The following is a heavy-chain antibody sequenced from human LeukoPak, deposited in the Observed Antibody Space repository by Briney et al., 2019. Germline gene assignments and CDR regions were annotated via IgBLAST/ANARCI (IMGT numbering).Heavy chain of an antibody. CDR1: NGSISTYY. CDR2: IYHSGTT. D-gene: IGHD6-19*01. Sequence: SETLSLTCTVSNGSISTYYWSWIRQPLGKGLEWIGHIYHSGTTIYNPTLKSRVTMSVDTSRNQFSLHLTSVTAADTAVYFCARDSFGSGWYALWGHGTLVTVSS. V-gene: IGHV4-59*01. J-gene: IGHJ2*01. CDR3: ARDSFGSGWYAL.